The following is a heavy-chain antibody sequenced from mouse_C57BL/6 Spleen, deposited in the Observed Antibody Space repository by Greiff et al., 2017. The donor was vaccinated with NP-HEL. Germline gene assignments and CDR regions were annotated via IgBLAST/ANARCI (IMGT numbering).Heavy chain of an antibody. Sequence: VQLQQSGPGLVQPSQSLSITCTVSGFSFTSYGVHWVRQSPGKGLELLGVIWSGGSTDYNAAFISSLSIIHDNSQRQVFFKMNILQADDTAIYYCASSNSAWFAYWGQGTLVTVSA. CDR1: GFSFTSYG. D-gene: IGHD2-5*01. V-gene: IGHV2-2*01. CDR3: ASSNSAWFAY. CDR2: IWSGGST. J-gene: IGHJ3*01.